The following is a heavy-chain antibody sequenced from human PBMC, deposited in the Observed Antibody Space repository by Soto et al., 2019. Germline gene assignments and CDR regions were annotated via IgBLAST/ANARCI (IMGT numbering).Heavy chain of an antibody. Sequence: SQTLSLTCAISGDSVSSNSAAWNWIRQSPSRGLEWLGRTYYRSKWYNDYAVSVKSRIAINPDTSKNQFSLQLNSVTPEDTAVYYCARATGYSSSWSQNWFDPRGQGTLVTVS. CDR2: TYYRSKWYN. CDR3: ARATGYSSSWSQNWFDP. J-gene: IGHJ5*02. CDR1: GDSVSSNSAA. V-gene: IGHV6-1*01. D-gene: IGHD6-13*01.